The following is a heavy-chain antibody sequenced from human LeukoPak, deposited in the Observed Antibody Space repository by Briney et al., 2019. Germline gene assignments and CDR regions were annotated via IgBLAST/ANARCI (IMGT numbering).Heavy chain of an antibody. D-gene: IGHD3-9*01. CDR3: ARGPDILTGYFAEPYYFDY. V-gene: IGHV4-34*01. Sequence: SETLSLTCAVYGGSFSGYYWSWIRQPPGKGLEWIGEINHSGSTNYNPSLKSRVTISVDTSKNQFSLKLGSVTAADTAVYYCARGPDILTGYFAEPYYFDYWGQGTLVTVSS. J-gene: IGHJ4*02. CDR1: GGSFSGYY. CDR2: INHSGST.